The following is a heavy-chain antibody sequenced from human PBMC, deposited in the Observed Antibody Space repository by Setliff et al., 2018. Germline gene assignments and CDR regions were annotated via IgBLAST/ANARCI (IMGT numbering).Heavy chain of an antibody. CDR2: IFSNDEK. CDR3: AHIMGRVWDY. Sequence: ESGPTLVNPTETLTLACTVSGFSLSNTKMGVSWIRQPPGKALEWLAHIFSNDEKTYSPSLQTRLTISKDTSKSQVVLTMSNVDPVDTATYYCAHIMGRVWDYWGPGTLVTVSS. V-gene: IGHV2-26*01. J-gene: IGHJ4*02. CDR1: GFSLSNTKMG. D-gene: IGHD3-16*01.